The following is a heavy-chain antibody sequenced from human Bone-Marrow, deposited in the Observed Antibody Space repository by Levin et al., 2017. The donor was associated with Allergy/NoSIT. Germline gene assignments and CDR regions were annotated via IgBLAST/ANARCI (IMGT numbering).Heavy chain of an antibody. J-gene: IGHJ2*01. V-gene: IGHV3-23*01. CDR3: AKPMTVGHWYFDL. D-gene: IGHD4/OR15-4a*01. Sequence: GGPLRLSCAASGFTFNNYVMSWVRQAPGKGLEWVSAASGTTDSTYYADSVKGRFTISRDNSKNTLHLRMSSLRAEDTAVYYCAKPMTVGHWYFDLWGRGTLVTVSS. CDR2: ASGTTDST. CDR1: GFTFNNYV.